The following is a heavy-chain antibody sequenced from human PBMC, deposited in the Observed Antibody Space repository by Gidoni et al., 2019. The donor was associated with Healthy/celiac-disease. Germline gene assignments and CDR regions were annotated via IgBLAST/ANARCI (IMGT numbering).Heavy chain of an antibody. V-gene: IGHV3-7*01. CDR2: IKQDGSEK. Sequence: EVQLVESGGCLVQPGGSLSRSCAGSGFTFSRYWMSWVRQAPGKGLEWVANIKQDGSEKYYVDSVKGRFTISRDNAKNSLYLQMNSLRAEDTAVYYCARDQSTDAFDIWGQGTMVTVSS. CDR3: ARDQSTDAFDI. J-gene: IGHJ3*02. CDR1: GFTFSRYW.